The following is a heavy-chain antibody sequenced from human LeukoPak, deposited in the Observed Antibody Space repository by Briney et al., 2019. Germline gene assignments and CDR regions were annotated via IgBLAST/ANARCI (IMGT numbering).Heavy chain of an antibody. CDR3: ARDGGYCSGGSCYNWFDP. CDR2: INPNSGGT. CDR1: GYTFTSYG. Sequence: ASVKVSCKASGYTFTSYGISWVRQAPGQGLEGMGWINPNSGGTNYAQKFQGRVTMTRDTSISTAYMELSRLRSDDTAVYYCARDGGYCSGGSCYNWFDPWGQGTLVTVSS. V-gene: IGHV1-2*02. J-gene: IGHJ5*02. D-gene: IGHD2-15*01.